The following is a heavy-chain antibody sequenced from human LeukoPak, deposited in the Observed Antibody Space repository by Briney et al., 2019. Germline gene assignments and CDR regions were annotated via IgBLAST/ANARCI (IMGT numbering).Heavy chain of an antibody. CDR2: ISGSGGST. V-gene: IGHV3-23*01. J-gene: IGHJ4*02. D-gene: IGHD2-15*01. CDR3: AKAPCSGGSCYSGFDY. Sequence: PGGSLRLSCAASEFTFSSYAMSWVRQAPGKGLEWVSAISGSGGSTYYADSVKGRFTISRDNSKSTLYLQMNGLRAEDTAVYYCAKAPCSGGSCYSGFDYWGQGTLVTVSS. CDR1: EFTFSSYA.